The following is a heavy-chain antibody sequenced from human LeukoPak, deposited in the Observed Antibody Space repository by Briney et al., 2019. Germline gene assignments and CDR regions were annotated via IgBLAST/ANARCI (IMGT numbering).Heavy chain of an antibody. CDR3: ASSYSGSHPIFDY. CDR2: IYTSGST. J-gene: IGHJ4*02. D-gene: IGHD1-26*01. CDR1: GGSITSSSY. V-gene: IGHV4-39*07. Sequence: SETLSLTCIVSGGSITSSSYWGWIRQPPGKGLEWIGRIYTSGSTNYSPSLKSRVTMSVDTSKNQFSLKLSSVTAADTAVYYCASSYSGSHPIFDYWGQGTLVTVSS.